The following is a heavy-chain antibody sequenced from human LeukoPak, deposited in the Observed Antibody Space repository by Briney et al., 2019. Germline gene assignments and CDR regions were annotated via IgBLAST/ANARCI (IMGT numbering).Heavy chain of an antibody. Sequence: NPGGSLRLSCAASGFTFSSYSMNWVRQAPGKGLEWVSSISSSSSYIYYADSVKGRFTISRDNAKNSLYLQMNSLRAEDTAVYYCARSGYDPNPHFDYWGQGTLVTVSS. V-gene: IGHV3-21*01. CDR2: ISSSSSYI. J-gene: IGHJ4*02. CDR3: ARSGYDPNPHFDY. D-gene: IGHD5-12*01. CDR1: GFTFSSYS.